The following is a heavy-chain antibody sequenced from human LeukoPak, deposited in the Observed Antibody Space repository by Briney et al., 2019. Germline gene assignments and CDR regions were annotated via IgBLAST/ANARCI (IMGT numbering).Heavy chain of an antibody. V-gene: IGHV3-23*01. D-gene: IGHD1-26*01. CDR2: ISGSGVMT. CDR1: GFTFSDYA. J-gene: IGHJ4*02. Sequence: PGGSLRLSCATSGFTFSDYAMTWVRQAPGKGLEWVATISGSGVMTYYADSVKGRFTISRDNAKNSLYLQMNSLRAEDTAVYYCAKDVSCPADYWGQGTLVTVSS. CDR3: AKDVSCPADY.